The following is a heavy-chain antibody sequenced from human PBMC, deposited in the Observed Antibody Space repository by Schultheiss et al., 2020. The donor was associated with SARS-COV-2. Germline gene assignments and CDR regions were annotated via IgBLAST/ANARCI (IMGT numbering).Heavy chain of an antibody. CDR2: IYSGGST. CDR3: ARDRRQLGHALDY. J-gene: IGHJ4*02. D-gene: IGHD6-6*01. CDR1: GFTFSDYY. V-gene: IGHV3-53*01. Sequence: GGSLRLSCAASGFTFSDYYMSWVRQAPGKGLEWVSVIYSGGSTYYADSVKGRFTISRDNSKNTLYLQMNSLRAEDTAVYYCARDRRQLGHALDYWGQGTLVTVSS.